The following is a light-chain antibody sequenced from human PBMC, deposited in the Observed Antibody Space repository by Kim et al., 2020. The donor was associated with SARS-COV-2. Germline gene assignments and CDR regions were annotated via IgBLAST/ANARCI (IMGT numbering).Light chain of an antibody. V-gene: IGKV1-12*01. CDR3: QQANSFPFT. CDR2: AAS. CDR1: QDVRSW. Sequence: ASLGDRVTITCRASQDVRSWVAWYQQKPGKAPKLLIYAASVLQGGAPSRFSGSGSGTDFTLTISSLQPEDFAVYYCQQANSFPFTFGGGTKVDIK. J-gene: IGKJ4*01.